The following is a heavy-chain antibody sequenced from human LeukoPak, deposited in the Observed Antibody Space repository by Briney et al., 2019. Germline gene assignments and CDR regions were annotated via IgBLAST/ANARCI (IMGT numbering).Heavy chain of an antibody. D-gene: IGHD2-15*01. CDR3: AREEVEGAFDI. CDR2: IKQDGSEK. CDR1: GFTFSICW. V-gene: IGHV3-7*01. Sequence: QAGGSLRLSCAASGFTFSICWVSWVRQAPGKGLEWVANIKQDGSEKYYVDSVKGRFTISRANAKNSLYLQMNSLRAADTAVYYCAREEVEGAFDIWGQGTMVTVSS. J-gene: IGHJ3*02.